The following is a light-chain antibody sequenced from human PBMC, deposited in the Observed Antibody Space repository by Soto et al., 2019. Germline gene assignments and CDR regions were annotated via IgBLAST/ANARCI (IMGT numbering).Light chain of an antibody. V-gene: IGKV1-5*03. J-gene: IGKJ1*01. CDR3: QQDNSYSAE. CDR2: KAS. Sequence: TTWSGFVGNIVTIICRASQTISSWLAWYQQKPGKAPKLLIYKASTLKSGVPSRFSGSGSGTEFTLTISSLQPDDFATYYCQQDNSYSAELGQGTKVEI. CDR1: QTISSW.